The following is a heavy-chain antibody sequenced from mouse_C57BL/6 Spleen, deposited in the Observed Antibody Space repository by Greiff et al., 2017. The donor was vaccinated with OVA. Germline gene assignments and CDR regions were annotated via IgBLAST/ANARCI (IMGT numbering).Heavy chain of an antibody. Sequence: QVQLQQPGAELVRPGSSVKLSCKASGYTFTSYWMDWVKQRPGQGLEWIGNIYPSDSETHYNQKFKDKATLTVDKSSSTAYMQLSSRTSEDSAVYYCARGGYDVGLAMDYWGQGTSVTVSS. V-gene: IGHV1-61*01. CDR2: IYPSDSET. CDR3: ARGGYDVGLAMDY. D-gene: IGHD2-2*01. J-gene: IGHJ4*01. CDR1: GYTFTSYW.